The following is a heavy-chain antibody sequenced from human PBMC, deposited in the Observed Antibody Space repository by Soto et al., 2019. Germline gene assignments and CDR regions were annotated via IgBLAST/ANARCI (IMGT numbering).Heavy chain of an antibody. V-gene: IGHV4-34*01. D-gene: IGHD1-7*01. CDR3: ARSMEGNYDDAFDI. CDR1: GGSFSGYY. Sequence: SETLSLTCAVYGGSFSGYYWSWIRQPPGKGLEWIGEINHSGSTNYNPSLKSRVTISVDTSKNQFSLKLSSVTAADTAVYYCARSMEGNYDDAFDIWGQGTMVTVSS. CDR2: INHSGST. J-gene: IGHJ3*02.